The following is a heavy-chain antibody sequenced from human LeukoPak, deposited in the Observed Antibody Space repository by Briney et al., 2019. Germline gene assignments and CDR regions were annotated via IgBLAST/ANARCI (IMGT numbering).Heavy chain of an antibody. CDR3: ARAVFGVVIRHPFDY. Sequence: SVKVSCKASGGTFSSYAISWVRQAPGQGLEWMGGIIPIFGTANYAQKFQGRVTITTDESTSTAYMELSSLRSEDTAVYYCARAVFGVVIRHPFDYWGQGTLVTVSS. J-gene: IGHJ4*02. V-gene: IGHV1-69*05. D-gene: IGHD3-3*01. CDR1: GGTFSSYA. CDR2: IIPIFGTA.